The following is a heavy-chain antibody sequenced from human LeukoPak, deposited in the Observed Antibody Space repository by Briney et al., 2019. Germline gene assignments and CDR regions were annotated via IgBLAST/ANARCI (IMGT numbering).Heavy chain of an antibody. Sequence: GGSLRLSCTASGFTFSSYEMNWVRQAPGKGLEWVSYISSSGSTIYYADSVKGRFTISGDNAKNSLYLQMNSLRADDTAVYYCARDTPDVDIVVVPAAMDYYYGMDVWGQGTTVTVSS. V-gene: IGHV3-48*03. CDR1: GFTFSSYE. J-gene: IGHJ6*02. CDR3: ARDTPDVDIVVVPAAMDYYYGMDV. D-gene: IGHD2-2*01. CDR2: ISSSGSTI.